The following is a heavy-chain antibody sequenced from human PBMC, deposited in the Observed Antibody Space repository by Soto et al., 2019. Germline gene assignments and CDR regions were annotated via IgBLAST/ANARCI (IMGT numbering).Heavy chain of an antibody. CDR3: ARDKNDILTFDI. J-gene: IGHJ3*02. CDR2: IKQDGSEK. Sequence: GESLKISCAASGFTFSSYWMSWVRQAPGKGLEWVANIKQDGSEKYYVDSVKGRFTISRDNAKNSLYLQMNSLRAEDTAVYYCARDKNDILTFDIWGQGTMVTVSS. V-gene: IGHV3-7*03. D-gene: IGHD3-9*01. CDR1: GFTFSSYW.